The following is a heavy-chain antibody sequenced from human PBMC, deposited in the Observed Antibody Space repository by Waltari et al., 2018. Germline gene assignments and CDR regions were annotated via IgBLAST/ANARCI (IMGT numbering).Heavy chain of an antibody. J-gene: IGHJ4*02. V-gene: IGHV4-59*01. D-gene: IGHD3-3*02. CDR3: ARGAHFWSGYYTGDLDY. CDR1: GGSISSYY. CDR2: IYYSGST. Sequence: QVQLQESGPGLVKPSETLSLTCTVSGGSISSYYWSWIRQPPGKGLEWIGYIYYSGSTNYNPSLKSRVTISVDTSKNQFALKLSALTAADTAVYYCARGAHFWSGYYTGDLDYWGQGTLVTVSS.